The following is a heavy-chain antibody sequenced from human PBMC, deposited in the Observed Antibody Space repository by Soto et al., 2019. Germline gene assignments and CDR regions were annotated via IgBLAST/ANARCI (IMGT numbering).Heavy chain of an antibody. J-gene: IGHJ6*02. CDR3: ARDLWGYCGTDCYPLDV. CDR1: GGSVSSGSYY. D-gene: IGHD2-21*02. CDR2: IYYSGST. Sequence: SETLSLTCTVSGGSVSSGSYYWIWIRQPPGKGLEWIGYIYYSGSTNYNPSLKSRVTISVDTSKNQFSLKLNSVTAADTAVYYCARDLWGYCGTDCYPLDVWGQGTTVTVSS. V-gene: IGHV4-61*01.